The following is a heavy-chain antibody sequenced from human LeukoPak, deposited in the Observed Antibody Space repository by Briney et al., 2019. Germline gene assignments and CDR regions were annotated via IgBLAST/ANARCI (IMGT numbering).Heavy chain of an antibody. CDR1: GGSISSYY. J-gene: IGHJ4*02. V-gene: IGHV4-59*01. D-gene: IGHD3-22*01. CDR3: ARGTLYYYDSSGYWGYFDY. Sequence: SETLSLTCTVSGGSISSYYWSWIRQPPGKGLEWIGYIYYSGSTNYNPSLKSRVTISVDTSKNHFSLKLSSVTAADTAVYYCARGTLYYYDSSGYWGYFDYWGQGTLVTVSS. CDR2: IYYSGST.